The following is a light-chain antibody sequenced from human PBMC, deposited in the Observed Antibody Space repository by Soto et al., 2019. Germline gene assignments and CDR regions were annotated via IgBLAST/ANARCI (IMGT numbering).Light chain of an antibody. CDR3: QQYDKWPET. CDR2: GAS. Sequence: EVVMTQSPATVSVSPGERATLSCRASQSVSTTLAWYHQKPGQAPRLLIYGASGRATAIPARFSGSGSGTEFTLTISSLQSEDCAIYYCQQYDKWPETFGQGTKVEIK. J-gene: IGKJ1*01. V-gene: IGKV3D-15*01. CDR1: QSVSTT.